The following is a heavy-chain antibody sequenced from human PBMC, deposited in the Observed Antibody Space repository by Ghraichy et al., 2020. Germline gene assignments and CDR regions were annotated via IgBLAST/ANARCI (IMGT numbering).Heavy chain of an antibody. V-gene: IGHV3-7*01. J-gene: IGHJ5*01. Sequence: GSLRLSCAASCFTFSSYWMNWVRQAPGKGLEWVANIKQDGSETYYVDSVKGRFTISRANAKNSLYLQMNSLRAEDTAVYCCARRYDSDSSRYRWFDSWGQGNRVIVSS. CDR2: IKQDGSET. CDR3: ARRYDSDSSRYRWFDS. CDR1: CFTFSSYW. D-gene: IGHD3-22*01.